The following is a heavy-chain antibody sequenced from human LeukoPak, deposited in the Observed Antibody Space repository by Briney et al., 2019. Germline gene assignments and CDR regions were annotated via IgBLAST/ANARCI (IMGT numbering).Heavy chain of an antibody. J-gene: IGHJ4*02. D-gene: IGHD3-22*01. V-gene: IGHV3-9*01. CDR1: GFTCDDYA. CDR2: ISWNSGSI. Sequence: GGSLRLSCAASGFTCDDYAMHWVRQAPGKGLEWVSGISWNSGSIGYADSVKGRFTISRDNSKNTVHLQMNSLRAEDTAVYYCAKGSGNYFFEYWGQGTLVTVSS. CDR3: AKGSGNYFFEY.